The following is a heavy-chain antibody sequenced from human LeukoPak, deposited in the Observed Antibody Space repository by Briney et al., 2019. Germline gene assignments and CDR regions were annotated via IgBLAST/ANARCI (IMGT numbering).Heavy chain of an antibody. V-gene: IGHV4-34*01. CDR1: GGSFSGYY. CDR3: ARARYSGSYLTALEIDY. J-gene: IGHJ4*02. CDR2: INHSGST. D-gene: IGHD1-26*01. Sequence: SETLSLTCAVYGGSFSGYYWSWIRRPPGKGLEWIGEINHSGSTNYNLSLKSRVTISVDTSKNQFSLKLSSVTAADTAVYYCARARYSGSYLTALEIDYWGQGTLVTVSS.